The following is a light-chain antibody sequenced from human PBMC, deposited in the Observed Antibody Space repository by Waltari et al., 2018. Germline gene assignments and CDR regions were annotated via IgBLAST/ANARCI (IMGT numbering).Light chain of an antibody. Sequence: QSVLTQPPSASGTPGQRVTISCSGSSSNIGRDTVNWYQQVPGTAPKPLIYGHDPRPSGVRDRFSGSKSGTSASLAITGLQSEDEADYYCATWDDSLNGRVFGGGTKLTVL. V-gene: IGLV1-44*01. CDR3: ATWDDSLNGRV. J-gene: IGLJ3*02. CDR2: GHD. CDR1: SSNIGRDT.